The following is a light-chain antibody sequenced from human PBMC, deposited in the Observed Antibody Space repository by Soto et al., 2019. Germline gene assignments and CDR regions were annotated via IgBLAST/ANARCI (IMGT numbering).Light chain of an antibody. CDR2: DAS. V-gene: IGKV1-5*01. CDR1: QSITNW. J-gene: IGKJ1*01. Sequence: DIQMTQPPSALSASVVDRVTITCRASQSITNWLAWYQQKPGKAPKVLIYDASSLKSGVPSRFSGSGSGTEFTLTISSLQPDDFATYYCQQYSSSATFGQGTKVDIK. CDR3: QQYSSSAT.